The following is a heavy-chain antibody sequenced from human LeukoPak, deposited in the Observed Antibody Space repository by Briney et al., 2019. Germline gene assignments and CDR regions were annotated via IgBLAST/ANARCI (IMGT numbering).Heavy chain of an antibody. CDR1: GYTLTELS. D-gene: IGHD5-18*01. Sequence: VASVKVSCKVSGYTLTELSMHWVRQAHGNGREWMGGFDPEDGETIYAQKFQGRVTMTEDTSTDTAYMELSSLRSEDTAVYYCATDDGTAMGNHFDYWGQGTLVTVSS. CDR2: FDPEDGET. V-gene: IGHV1-24*01. J-gene: IGHJ4*02. CDR3: ATDDGTAMGNHFDY.